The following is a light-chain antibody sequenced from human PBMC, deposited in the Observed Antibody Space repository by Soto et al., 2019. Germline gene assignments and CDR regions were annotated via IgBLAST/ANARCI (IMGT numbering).Light chain of an antibody. CDR3: QQYGSSPWT. CDR2: GAS. Sequence: EIVLTQSQATLSFSPGERATLSSRASQSVSSSYLAWYQQKPGQAPRLLIYGASSRATGIPDRFSGSGSGTDFALTISRLEPEDFAVYYCQQYGSSPWTFGQGTKVDIK. CDR1: QSVSSSY. V-gene: IGKV3-20*01. J-gene: IGKJ1*01.